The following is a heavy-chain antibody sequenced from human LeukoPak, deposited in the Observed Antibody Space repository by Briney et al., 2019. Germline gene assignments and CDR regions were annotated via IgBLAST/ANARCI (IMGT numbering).Heavy chain of an antibody. V-gene: IGHV4-4*07. CDR3: ARVETYSSSSFDY. D-gene: IGHD6-6*01. CDR2: IYTSGST. Sequence: PSETLSLTCTVSGGSISRYYWSWIRQPAGKGLEWIGRIYTSGSTNYNPSLKSRVTMSVDTSKNQFSLKLSSVTAADTAVYYCARVETYSSSSFDYWGQGTLVTVSS. J-gene: IGHJ4*02. CDR1: GGSISRYY.